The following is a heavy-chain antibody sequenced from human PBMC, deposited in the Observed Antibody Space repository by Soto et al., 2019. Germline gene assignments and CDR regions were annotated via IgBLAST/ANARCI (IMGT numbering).Heavy chain of an antibody. CDR1: GYGFASYY. V-gene: IGHV1-46*01. CDR3: ARDRGRGGSYYIYFYGMDV. Sequence: GASVKVSWEASGYGFASYYLHWARQAPGQGLEWMGVINPSGGSINYAQKFQGRVTMTRDTSTSTVYMELSSLRSEDTAVYYCARDRGRGGSYYIYFYGMDVWGQGTTVTVSS. CDR2: INPSGGSI. D-gene: IGHD1-26*01. J-gene: IGHJ6*02.